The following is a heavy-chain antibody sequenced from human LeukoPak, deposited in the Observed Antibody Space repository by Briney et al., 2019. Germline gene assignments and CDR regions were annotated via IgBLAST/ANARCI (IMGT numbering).Heavy chain of an antibody. CDR1: GFTFDDYA. V-gene: IGHV3-9*01. CDR2: ISWNSGSI. J-gene: IGHJ3*02. D-gene: IGHD3-22*01. CDR3: ARPKTYYYYSSDAFYI. Sequence: GGSLRLSCAASGFTFDDYAMHWVRQAPGKGLEWVSGISWNSGSIGYADSVKGRFTISRDNAKNSLYLQMNGLRAEDTAVYYCARPKTYYYYSSDAFYIWGQGTMVTVSS.